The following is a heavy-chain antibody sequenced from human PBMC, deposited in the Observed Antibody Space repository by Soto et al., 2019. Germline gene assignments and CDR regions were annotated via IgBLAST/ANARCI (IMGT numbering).Heavy chain of an antibody. CDR2: VFPTDSDT. V-gene: IGHV5-51*01. J-gene: IGHJ4*02. D-gene: IGHD3-10*01. Sequence: GESLKISCKGPGYSFTSYWIAWVRQMPGKGLQWMGIVFPTDSDTRYSPSFQGQVTMSADKSISTAYLQWSSLTASDTAMYYCARHGGGFDYWGQGTLVTLSS. CDR1: GYSFTSYW. CDR3: ARHGGGFDY.